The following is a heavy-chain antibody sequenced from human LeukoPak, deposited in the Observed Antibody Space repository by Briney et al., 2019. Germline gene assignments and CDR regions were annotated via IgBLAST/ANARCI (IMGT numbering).Heavy chain of an antibody. CDR2: IKQDGSEK. CDR3: ARDLYYDSSGYQDY. D-gene: IGHD3-22*01. Sequence: GGSLRLSCAASGFTFWNDWMHWVRQAPGKGLEWVANIKQDGSEKYYVDSVKGRFTISRDNAKNSLYLQMNSLRAEDTAVYYCARDLYYDSSGYQDYWGQGTLVTVSS. J-gene: IGHJ4*02. V-gene: IGHV3-7*01. CDR1: GFTFWNDW.